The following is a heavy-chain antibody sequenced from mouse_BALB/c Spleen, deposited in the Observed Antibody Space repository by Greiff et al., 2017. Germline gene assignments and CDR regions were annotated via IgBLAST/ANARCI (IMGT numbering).Heavy chain of an antibody. Sequence: VKLVESGPGLVAPSQSLSITCTVSGFSLTSYGVSWVRQPPGKGLEWLGVIWGDGSTNYHSALISRLSISKDNSKSQVFLKLNSLQTDDTATYYCAKRGGYYYYGSSYENYAMDYWGQGTSVTVSS. CDR1: GFSLTSYG. D-gene: IGHD1-1*01. CDR3: AKRGGYYYYGSSYENYAMDY. CDR2: IWGDGST. V-gene: IGHV2-3*01. J-gene: IGHJ4*01.